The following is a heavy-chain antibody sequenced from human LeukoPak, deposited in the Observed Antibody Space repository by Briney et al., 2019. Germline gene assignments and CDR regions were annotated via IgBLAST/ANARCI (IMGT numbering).Heavy chain of an antibody. CDR3: ARADVDTAMT. CDR2: INPNTGDT. V-gene: IGHV1-2*02. J-gene: IGHJ5*02. Sequence: ASVKVSCKASEYTFIGYYIHWVRQAPGQGLEWMGWINPNTGDTNYAQKFQGRVTLTRDTSTSTVYMELSSLRSEDTAVYYCARADVDTAMTWGQGTLVTVSS. D-gene: IGHD5-18*01. CDR1: EYTFIGYY.